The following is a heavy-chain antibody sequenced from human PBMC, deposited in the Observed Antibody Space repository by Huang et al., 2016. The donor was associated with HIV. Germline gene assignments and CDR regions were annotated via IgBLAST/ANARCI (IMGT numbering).Heavy chain of an antibody. D-gene: IGHD2-21*02. J-gene: IGHJ4*02. Sequence: QVQLVQSGAEVKRPGASVKVSCKASGFTFTRYGFIWVRQAPGQGLEYMGWISVQSGGTKEAEKVLGRISLTTETTTKTAYMELTSLTPDDTAVYFCARDALGGGNSQREDYWGQGTLVTVSS. CDR3: ARDALGGGNSQREDY. CDR2: ISVQSGGT. CDR1: GFTFTRYG. V-gene: IGHV1-18*01.